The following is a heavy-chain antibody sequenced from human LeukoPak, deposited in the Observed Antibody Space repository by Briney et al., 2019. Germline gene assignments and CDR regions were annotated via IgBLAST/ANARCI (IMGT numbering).Heavy chain of an antibody. J-gene: IGHJ4*02. D-gene: IGHD6-13*01. CDR1: GYTFTGYY. V-gene: IGHV1-2*06. CDR3: ARHLQLAYYFDY. CDR2: INPNSGGT. Sequence: GASVKVSCKASGYTFTGYYMHWVRQAPGQGLEWMGRINPNSGGTNYAQKFQGGVTMTRDTSISTAYMELSRLRSDDTAVYYCARHLQLAYYFDYWGQGTLVTVSS.